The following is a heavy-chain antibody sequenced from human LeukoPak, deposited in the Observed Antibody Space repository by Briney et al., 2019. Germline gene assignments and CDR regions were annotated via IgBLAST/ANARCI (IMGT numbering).Heavy chain of an antibody. CDR2: ISGSGGNT. CDR3: AKPLVVVPAALFDY. Sequence: GGSLRLSCAASGFTFSSYAMSWVRQAPGKGLEWVSAISGSGGNTYYADSVKGRFTISRDNSKNTLYLQMNSLRAEDTAVYYCAKPLVVVPAALFDYWGQGTLVTVSS. D-gene: IGHD2-2*01. J-gene: IGHJ4*02. V-gene: IGHV3-23*01. CDR1: GFTFSSYA.